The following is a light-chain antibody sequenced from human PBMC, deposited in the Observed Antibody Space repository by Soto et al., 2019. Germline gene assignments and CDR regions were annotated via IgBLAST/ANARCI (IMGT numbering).Light chain of an antibody. V-gene: IGLV1-40*01. CDR1: SSNIGAGFD. J-gene: IGLJ1*01. CDR2: GDI. Sequence: LTHPPSVTGTPGQRVTISCTGSSSNIGAGFDVHWYQHLPGTAPKLLIFGDINRPSGVPDRFSGSKSGTSASLAITGLQAEEESDYYCQSYDSSRSGYVFGTGTKVTVL. CDR3: QSYDSSRSGYV.